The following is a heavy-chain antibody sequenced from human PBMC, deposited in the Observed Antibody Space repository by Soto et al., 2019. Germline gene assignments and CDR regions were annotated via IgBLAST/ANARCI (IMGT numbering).Heavy chain of an antibody. Sequence: SETLSLTCTVSGGSISGGGYYWSWIRQHPGKGLEWVGYIYYSGSTYYNPSLKSRVTISVDTSKNQFSLKLSSVTAADTAVYYCARRYGTVSDYWGHGTLVTVSS. CDR1: GGSISGGGYY. CDR2: IYYSGST. J-gene: IGHJ4*01. V-gene: IGHV4-31*03. D-gene: IGHD6-13*01. CDR3: ARRYGTVSDY.